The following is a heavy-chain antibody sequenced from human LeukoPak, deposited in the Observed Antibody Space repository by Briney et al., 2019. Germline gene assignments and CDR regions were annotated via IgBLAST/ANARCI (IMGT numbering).Heavy chain of an antibody. V-gene: IGHV3-66*01. CDR1: GLTVSSNY. D-gene: IGHD3-10*01. Sequence: GGSLRLSCAASGLTVSSNYMSWVRQAPGKGLEWVSVIYSGGSTYYADSVKGRFTISRDNSKNTLYLQMNSLRAEDTAVYYCARDLYYGSGCYYFDNWGQGTLVTVSS. J-gene: IGHJ4*02. CDR3: ARDLYYGSGCYYFDN. CDR2: IYSGGST.